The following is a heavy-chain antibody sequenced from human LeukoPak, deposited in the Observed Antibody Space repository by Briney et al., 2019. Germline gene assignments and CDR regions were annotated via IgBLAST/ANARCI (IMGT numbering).Heavy chain of an antibody. Sequence: PGGSLRLSCAASGFTFSSYAMSWVRQAPGKGLEWVSAISGSGGSTYYADSVKGRFTISRDNSKNTLYLQMNSLRAEDTAVYYCANSKVAMVRGVSDYWGQGTLVTVSS. J-gene: IGHJ4*02. CDR1: GFTFSSYA. CDR2: ISGSGGST. CDR3: ANSKVAMVRGVSDY. V-gene: IGHV3-23*01. D-gene: IGHD3-10*01.